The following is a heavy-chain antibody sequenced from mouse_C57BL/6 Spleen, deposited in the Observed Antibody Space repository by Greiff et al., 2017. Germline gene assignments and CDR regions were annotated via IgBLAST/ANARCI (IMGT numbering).Heavy chain of an antibody. D-gene: IGHD4-1*01. Sequence: QVQLQQPGAELVRPGSSVKLSCKASGYTFTSYWMHWVKQRPIQGLEWIGNIDPSDSETHYNQKFKDKATLTVDKSSSTAYMQLSSLTSEDSAVYYCARWNGLTGRAMDYWGQGTSVTVSS. CDR1: GYTFTSYW. CDR3: ARWNGLTGRAMDY. CDR2: IDPSDSET. V-gene: IGHV1-52*01. J-gene: IGHJ4*01.